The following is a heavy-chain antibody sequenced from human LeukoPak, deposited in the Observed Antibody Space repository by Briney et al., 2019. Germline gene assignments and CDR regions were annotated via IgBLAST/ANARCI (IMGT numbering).Heavy chain of an antibody. V-gene: IGHV4-34*01. CDR1: GGSFSGYY. D-gene: IGHD5-24*01. CDR3: ARVKGQRCLQFGGNHYFDY. Sequence: SETLSLTCAVYGGSFSGYYWRWIRQPPGKGLEWIGEINHSGSTNYNPSLKSRVTISVDTSKNRFSLKLSSVTAADTAVYYCARVKGQRCLQFGGNHYFDYWGQGTLVTVSS. CDR2: INHSGST. J-gene: IGHJ4*02.